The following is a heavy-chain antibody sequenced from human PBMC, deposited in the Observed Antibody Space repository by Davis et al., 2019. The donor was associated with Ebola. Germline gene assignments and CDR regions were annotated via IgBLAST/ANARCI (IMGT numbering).Heavy chain of an antibody. CDR2: ISSSSSYI. J-gene: IGHJ6*02. Sequence: PGGSLRLSCAASGFTFSSYSMNWVRQAPGKGLEWVSSISSSSSYIYYADSVKGRFTISRDNAKNSLYLQMNSLRAEDTAVYYCARNDYGDLNYYYYGMDVWGQGTTVTVSS. V-gene: IGHV3-21*01. CDR1: GFTFSSYS. D-gene: IGHD4-17*01. CDR3: ARNDYGDLNYYYYGMDV.